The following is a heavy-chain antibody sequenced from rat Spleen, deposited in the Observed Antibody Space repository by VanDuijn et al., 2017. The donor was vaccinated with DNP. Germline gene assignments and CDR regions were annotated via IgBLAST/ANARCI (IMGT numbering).Heavy chain of an antibody. J-gene: IGHJ3*01. CDR3: ARHYGQLDWFAY. CDR1: GFTFSNYY. Sequence: EVQLVESGGGLVQPGRSMKLSCAASGFTFSNYYMAWVRQAPTKGLEWVASISTGGGNTYYRDSVKGRFTISRDNAKSTLYLQMDSLRSEDTATYYCARHYGQLDWFAYWGQGTLVTVSS. D-gene: IGHD1-10*01. CDR2: ISTGGGNT. V-gene: IGHV5-25*01.